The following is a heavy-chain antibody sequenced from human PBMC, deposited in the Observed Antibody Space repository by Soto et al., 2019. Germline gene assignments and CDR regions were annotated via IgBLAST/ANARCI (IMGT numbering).Heavy chain of an antibody. CDR2: ISWNSGSI. J-gene: IGHJ4*02. CDR1: GFTFDDYA. Sequence: TGGSLRLSCAASGFTFDDYAMHWVRQAPGKGLEWVSGISWNSGSIGYADSVKGRFTISRDNAKNSLYLQMNSLRAEDTALYYCAKGRAPGWLVTLDYWGQGTLVTVSS. D-gene: IGHD6-19*01. CDR3: AKGRAPGWLVTLDY. V-gene: IGHV3-9*01.